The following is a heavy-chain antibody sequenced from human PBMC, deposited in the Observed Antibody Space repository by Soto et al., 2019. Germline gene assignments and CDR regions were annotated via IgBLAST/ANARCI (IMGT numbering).Heavy chain of an antibody. Sequence: ASVKVSCKASGYTFFTYDISWVRQAPGQGLEWMGWISTYSGDTKYAQKFQGRVTMTTDTSTTTAYLELRSLRSDDTAVYYCARHHGPTTSENWFDPWGQGTLVTVSP. V-gene: IGHV1-18*01. D-gene: IGHD5-12*01. CDR2: ISTYSGDT. CDR3: ARHHGPTTSENWFDP. J-gene: IGHJ5*02. CDR1: GYTFFTYD.